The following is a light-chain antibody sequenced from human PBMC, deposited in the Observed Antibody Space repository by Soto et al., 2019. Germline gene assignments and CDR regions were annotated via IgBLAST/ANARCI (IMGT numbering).Light chain of an antibody. CDR1: SSDIGAYDY. CDR3: SSYAGSDNFYV. Sequence: QSALTQPASVSGSPGQSITISCSGSSSDIGAYDYVSWYQQHPGKAPKLLIYEVTSRPSGVSHRFSGSKSGNTASLSISGLQLEDDADYYCSSYAGSDNFYVFGTGTKLTVL. V-gene: IGLV2-14*01. CDR2: EVT. J-gene: IGLJ1*01.